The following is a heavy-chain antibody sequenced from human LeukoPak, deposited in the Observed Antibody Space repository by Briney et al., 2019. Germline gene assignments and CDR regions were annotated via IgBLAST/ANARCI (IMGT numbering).Heavy chain of an antibody. D-gene: IGHD6-19*01. CDR3: ARSVADLDY. V-gene: IGHV6-1*01. Sequence: SQTLSLTCAISGDSVSSTSAAWNSIRQSPSRGLEWLGRTYYRSKWYNEYAVSVKSRITINPDTSKNQFSLQLNSVTPEDTAVYYCARSVADLDYWGQGTLVTVSS. J-gene: IGHJ4*02. CDR1: GDSVSSTSAA. CDR2: TYYRSKWYN.